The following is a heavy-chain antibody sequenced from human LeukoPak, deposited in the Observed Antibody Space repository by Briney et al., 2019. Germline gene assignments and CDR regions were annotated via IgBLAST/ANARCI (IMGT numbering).Heavy chain of an antibody. CDR3: AKDRAEEWLRLARGGFDY. CDR1: GYIFTNHY. J-gene: IGHJ4*02. Sequence: ASVKVSCKASGYIFTNHYMHWVRQAPGQGLEWMGLINPSGSSTLHAEKFRGRIIMTRDMSTATDYMELSSLRSEDTAVYYCAKDRAEEWLRLARGGFDYWGQGTLVTVSS. V-gene: IGHV1-46*01. D-gene: IGHD5-12*01. CDR2: INPSGSST.